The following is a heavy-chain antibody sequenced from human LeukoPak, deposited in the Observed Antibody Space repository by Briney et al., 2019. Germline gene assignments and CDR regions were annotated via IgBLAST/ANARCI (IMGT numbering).Heavy chain of an antibody. CDR2: ISGSGGST. V-gene: IGHV3-23*01. J-gene: IGHJ4*02. D-gene: IGHD3-22*01. Sequence: GGSLRLSCAASGFTFSSYAMSWVRQAPGKGPEWVSAISGSGGSTYYADSVKGRFTISRDNSKNTLYLQMNSLRAEDTAVYYCAKDQPITMIVVVTLFDYWGQGTLVTVSS. CDR1: GFTFSSYA. CDR3: AKDQPITMIVVVTLFDY.